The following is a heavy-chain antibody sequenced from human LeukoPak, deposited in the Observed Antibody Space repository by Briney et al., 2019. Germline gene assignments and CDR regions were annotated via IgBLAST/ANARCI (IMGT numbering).Heavy chain of an antibody. CDR3: ARDLSQDIVVIPAAEY. CDR2: ITISGSTI. D-gene: IGHD2-2*01. Sequence: GGSLRLSCAASGFTISTYAVSWVRQTPGKGLEWVSYITISGSTIYYADSVKGRFTISRDNAKNSLYLQMNSLRAEDTAVYYCARDLSQDIVVIPAAEYWGQGTLVTVSS. J-gene: IGHJ4*02. V-gene: IGHV3-48*04. CDR1: GFTISTYA.